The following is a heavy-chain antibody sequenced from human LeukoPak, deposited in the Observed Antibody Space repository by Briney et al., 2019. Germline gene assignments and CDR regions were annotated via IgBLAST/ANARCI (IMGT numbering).Heavy chain of an antibody. CDR3: ARDSIMSNYYYGMDV. D-gene: IGHD3-16*01. Sequence: KTSETLSLTCTVSGGSISSYYWSWIRQPPGKGLEWIGYIYYGGSTNYNPSLKSRVTISVDTSKNQFSLKLSSVTAADTAVYYCARDSIMSNYYYGMDVWGQGTTVTVSS. CDR2: IYYGGST. V-gene: IGHV4-59*01. J-gene: IGHJ6*02. CDR1: GGSISSYY.